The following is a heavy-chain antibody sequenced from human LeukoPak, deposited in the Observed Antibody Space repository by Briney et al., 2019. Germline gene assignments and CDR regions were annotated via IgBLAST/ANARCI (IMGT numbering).Heavy chain of an antibody. J-gene: IGHJ4*02. V-gene: IGHV3-30*02. CDR1: GFSFSSYG. D-gene: IGHD3-22*01. Sequence: GGSLRLSCAASGFSFSSYGMHWVRQAPGKGLEWVAFVRYDGSNKYEDSVRGRFTISRDNSKNTMYLQMNSLRAEDTAVYYCARAPPHYDRGFDYWGQGTLVTVSS. CDR2: VRYDGSNK. CDR3: ARAPPHYDRGFDY.